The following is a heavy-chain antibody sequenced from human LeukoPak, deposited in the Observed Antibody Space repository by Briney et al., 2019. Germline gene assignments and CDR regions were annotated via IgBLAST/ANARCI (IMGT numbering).Heavy chain of an antibody. CDR1: GFTFSSYS. J-gene: IGHJ4*02. CDR2: ISSSSSYI. D-gene: IGHD4-17*01. CDR3: ARVHYGDYVDY. V-gene: IGHV3-21*04. Sequence: PGGSLRLSCAASGFTFSSYSMNWVRQAPGKGLEWVSSISSSSSYIYYADSVKGRFTISRDNSKNTLYLQMNSLRAEDTAVYYCARVHYGDYVDYWGQGTLVTVSS.